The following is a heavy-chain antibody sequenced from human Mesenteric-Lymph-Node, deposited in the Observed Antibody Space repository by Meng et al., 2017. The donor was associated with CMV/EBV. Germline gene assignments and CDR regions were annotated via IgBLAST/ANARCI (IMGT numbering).Heavy chain of an antibody. D-gene: IGHD4-11*01. CDR2: LSGSGTTT. CDR1: GFTFSTYA. Sequence: GESLKISCAASGFTFSTYAMSWVRQAPGKGLEWVSALSGSGTTTYYADSVKGRFTISRDISKNTLYLQMNSLRAGDTAHYNCARVFGTTVTTGFDPWGQGTLVTVSS. CDR3: ARVFGTTVTTGFDP. J-gene: IGHJ5*02. V-gene: IGHV3-23*01.